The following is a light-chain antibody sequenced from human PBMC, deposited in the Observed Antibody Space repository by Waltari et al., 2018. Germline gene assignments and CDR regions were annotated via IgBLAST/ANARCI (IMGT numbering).Light chain of an antibody. V-gene: IGKV1-NL1*01. CDR2: ATS. Sequence: IQMTQSPSSLSASVGDRVTITCRASQDISNAVAWYQQKVGRAPKLLIYATSKLERGFPARFSGRASGMTYRLTIDSLQSDDSAIYFCQQYFSVPLTFGGGSKIEI. J-gene: IGKJ4*01. CDR3: QQYFSVPLT. CDR1: QDISNA.